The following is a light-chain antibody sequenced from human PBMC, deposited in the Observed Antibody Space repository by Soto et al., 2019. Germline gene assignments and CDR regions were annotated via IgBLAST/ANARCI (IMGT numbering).Light chain of an antibody. CDR2: GNS. J-gene: IGLJ1*01. CDR3: QSYDSSLSGV. V-gene: IGLV1-40*01. Sequence: QSALTQPPSVSGAPGQRVTISCTGSSSNIGAGYDVHWYQQFPGTVPKLLIYGNSNRPSGVPDRFSGSKSGTSASLAITGLQAEDEADYYCQSYDSSLSGVFGSGTKLTVL. CDR1: SSNIGAGYD.